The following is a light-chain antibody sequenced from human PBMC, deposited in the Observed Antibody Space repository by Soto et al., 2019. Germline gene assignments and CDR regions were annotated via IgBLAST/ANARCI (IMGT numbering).Light chain of an antibody. Sequence: EIVMTQSPATLSVSPGERATLSCRASQSGSNNLAWYQQKPGQGPWLLMYGASTRATGIPARFSGSGSGTEFTRTISSLQSEDSAVYYCQQYNEWPLTFGPGTKRYIQ. CDR1: QSGSNN. CDR2: GAS. CDR3: QQYNEWPLT. J-gene: IGKJ3*01. V-gene: IGKV3-15*01.